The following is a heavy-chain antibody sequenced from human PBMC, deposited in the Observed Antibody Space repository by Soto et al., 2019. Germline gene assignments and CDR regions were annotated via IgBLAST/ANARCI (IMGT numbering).Heavy chain of an antibody. Sequence: EVQLVESGGGLVQPGGSLRLSCAASGFTFSSSSMSWVRQAPGKGLECVSVITGSGDTTHYADSVKGRFTICRDNSKNTPSLQMNSVRAEDTALFYCAKILVGSPMGNFDSWGQGTLVTVSS. CDR1: GFTFSSSS. J-gene: IGHJ4*02. D-gene: IGHD1-26*01. CDR2: ITGSGDTT. V-gene: IGHV3-23*04. CDR3: AKILVGSPMGNFDS.